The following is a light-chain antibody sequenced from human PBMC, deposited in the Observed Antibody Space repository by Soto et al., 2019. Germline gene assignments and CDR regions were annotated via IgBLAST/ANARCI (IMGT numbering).Light chain of an antibody. J-gene: IGLJ2*01. CDR3: AAWDDSLSGRV. V-gene: IGLV1-47*01. CDR2: RNN. CDR1: SSNIGINY. Sequence: QSVLTQPPSASGTPGQRVTISCSGSSSNIGINYVYWYQQLPGTAPKLLIYRNNQRPSGVPDRISGSKSGTSASLAISGLRSEDEADYYCAAWDDSLSGRVFGGGTQLTVL.